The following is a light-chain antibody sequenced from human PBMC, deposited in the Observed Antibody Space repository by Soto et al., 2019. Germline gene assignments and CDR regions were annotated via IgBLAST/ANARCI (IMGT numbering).Light chain of an antibody. CDR3: QQYNTWT. Sequence: GDNVTITCRASQGISGWLAWYQQKPGKAPRLLIHSASTLHRGVPSRFSGSGSGTEFSLTITSLQPDDFGTFYCQQYNTWTLGQGTKLEIK. J-gene: IGKJ2*01. CDR1: QGISGW. V-gene: IGKV1-5*01. CDR2: SAS.